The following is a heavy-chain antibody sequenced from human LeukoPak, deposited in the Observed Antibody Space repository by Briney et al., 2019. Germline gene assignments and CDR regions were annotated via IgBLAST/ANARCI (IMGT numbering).Heavy chain of an antibody. CDR2: INPSGGNT. V-gene: IGHV1-46*01. D-gene: IGHD3-16*01. CDR1: GYTFTSYY. CDR3: ARYWGKAAPADY. J-gene: IGHJ4*02. Sequence: ASVKVSCKASGYTFTSYYMHWVRQAPGQGLEWMGIINPSGGNTSYAQKFQGRVTMTRDTSTSTVYMELSSLRSEDTAVYYCARYWGKAAPADYWGQGTLVTVSS.